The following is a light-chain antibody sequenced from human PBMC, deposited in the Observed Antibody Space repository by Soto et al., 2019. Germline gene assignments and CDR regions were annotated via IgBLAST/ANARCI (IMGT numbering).Light chain of an antibody. CDR3: GAWDGSLSVVL. CDR2: DSD. CDR1: SANIGSNY. Sequence: QSVLTQPPSVSAAPGQTVTISCSGSSANIGSNYVSWYQHLPGTAPKLVIYDSDRRPSEIPDRFSGSKSGTSATLDITGLQTGDEADYYCGAWDGSLSVVLFGGGTQLTVL. V-gene: IGLV1-51*01. J-gene: IGLJ2*01.